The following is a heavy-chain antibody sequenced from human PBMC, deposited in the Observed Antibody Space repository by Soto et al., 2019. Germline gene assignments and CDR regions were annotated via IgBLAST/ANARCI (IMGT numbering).Heavy chain of an antibody. V-gene: IGHV1-69*12. D-gene: IGHD1-20*01. J-gene: IGHJ3*02. CDR3: ARGDGDNNAFDI. Sequence: VLLVQSGAEVKQPGSSVKVSCKASGGTISTYAITWVRQAPGQGLEWVGGIIPIFRTPNYAQNLQGRVTITADASTSTAYMELSNLRSEDTAVYYCARGDGDNNAFDIWGQGTVVTVSS. CDR1: GGTISTYA. CDR2: IIPIFRTP.